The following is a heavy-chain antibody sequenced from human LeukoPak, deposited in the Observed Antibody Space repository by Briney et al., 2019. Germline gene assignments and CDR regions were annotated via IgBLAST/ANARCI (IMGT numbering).Heavy chain of an antibody. CDR3: AKDESSSWKGHGMDV. CDR2: IWYDGSNK. CDR1: GFTFSSYG. J-gene: IGHJ6*02. Sequence: GGSLRLSCAASGFTFSSYGMHWVRQAPGKGLEWVAVIWYDGSNKYYADSVKGRFTISRDNSKNTLYLQMNSLRAEDTAVYYCAKDESSSWKGHGMDVWGQGTTVTVSS. D-gene: IGHD6-13*01. V-gene: IGHV3-30*02.